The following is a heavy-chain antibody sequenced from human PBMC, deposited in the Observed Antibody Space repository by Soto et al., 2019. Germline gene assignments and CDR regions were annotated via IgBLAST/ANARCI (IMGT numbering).Heavy chain of an antibody. V-gene: IGHV1-69*13. J-gene: IGHJ4*02. D-gene: IGHD3-22*01. CDR1: GGTFSSYA. CDR3: ARDPAYYDSSGYYWPYYFDY. CDR2: IIPIFGTA. Sequence: SVKVSCKASGGTFSSYAISWVRQAPGQGLEWMGGIIPIFGTANYAQKFQGRVTITADESTSTAYMELSSLRSGDTAVYYCARDPAYYDSSGYYWPYYFDYWGQGTLVTVSS.